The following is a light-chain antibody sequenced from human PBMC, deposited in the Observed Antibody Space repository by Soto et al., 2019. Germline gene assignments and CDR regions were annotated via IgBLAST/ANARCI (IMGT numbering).Light chain of an antibody. V-gene: IGKV3-20*01. CDR1: QSVSRSL. CDR3: QEYDNWPPEGP. CDR2: GAS. Sequence: EIVLTQSPGTLSLSPGERATLSCRASQSVSRSLLAWYQQKPGQAPRLLIYGASSRATDIPDRFSGSGSGTDFTLTISRLEPEDFAVYFCQEYDNWPPEGPFGQGTKVEI. J-gene: IGKJ1*01.